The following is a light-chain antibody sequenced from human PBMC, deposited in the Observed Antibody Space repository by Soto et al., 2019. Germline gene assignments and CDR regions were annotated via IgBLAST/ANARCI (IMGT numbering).Light chain of an antibody. CDR3: MQARRYLTIT. Sequence: DVVMTQSPLSLSVTPGESASISCRSSQSLLHSNGNNYLDWYLQRPGQPPQLLIYLRSERASGVPDRFRGSGSRTEFTLEISRVEAEDVGVYYYMQARRYLTITFGQGTRLEIK. J-gene: IGKJ5*01. CDR2: LRS. V-gene: IGKV2-28*01. CDR1: QSLLHSNGNNY.